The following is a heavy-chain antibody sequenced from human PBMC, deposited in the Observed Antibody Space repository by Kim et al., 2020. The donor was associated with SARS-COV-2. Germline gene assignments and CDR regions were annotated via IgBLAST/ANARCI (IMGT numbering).Heavy chain of an antibody. CDR2: IYSGGTT. Sequence: SETLSLTCTVSGGSISTSGYYWGWIRQPPGKGLEWTGGIYSGGTTYYNPSLKSRVTISLNTSKNQFSLKLSSVTAADTALYYFAGGKYSGGWSSFDFLG. CDR1: GGSISTSGYY. CDR3: AGGKYSGGWSSFDF. V-gene: IGHV4-39*01. D-gene: IGHD6-13*01. J-gene: IGHJ3*01.